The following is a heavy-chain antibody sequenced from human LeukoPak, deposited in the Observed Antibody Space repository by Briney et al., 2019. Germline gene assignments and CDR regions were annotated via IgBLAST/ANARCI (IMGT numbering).Heavy chain of an antibody. J-gene: IGHJ4*02. CDR2: FDIDDGET. CDR3: AIDLVESTGY. Sequence: ASVKVSCKNSGYFLTDSAIHWVRQAPGKGLEWIGRFDIDDGETIYAQKFRDRVNIIEDTATDTAYMELRSLTSEDTGVYFYAIDLVESTGYWGQGTRVTVSS. V-gene: IGHV1-24*01. D-gene: IGHD2-21*01. CDR1: GYFLTDSA.